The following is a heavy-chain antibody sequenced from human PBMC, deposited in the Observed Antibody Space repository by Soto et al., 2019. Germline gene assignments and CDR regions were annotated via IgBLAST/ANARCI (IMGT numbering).Heavy chain of an antibody. CDR3: ARDGLKGKSEYGSNGNTPVLEN. J-gene: IGHJ4*02. CDR1: GFIFSTYW. V-gene: IGHV3-7*05. Sequence: PGGSLRLSCEASGFIFSTYWMSWVRQAPGKGLEWVANIKQDGSEKYYVDSVKGRFTISRDNAKNSLYLQMNSLRAEDTAVYYCARDGLKGKSEYGSNGNTPVLENWGRGTLVPVSP. CDR2: IKQDGSEK. D-gene: IGHD1-1*01.